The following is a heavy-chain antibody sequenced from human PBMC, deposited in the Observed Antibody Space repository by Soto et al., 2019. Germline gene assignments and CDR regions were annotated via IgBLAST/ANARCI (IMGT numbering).Heavy chain of an antibody. D-gene: IGHD6-13*01. CDR3: ARSYSSSWYLMFSYYYGMDV. CDR2: MNPNSGNT. J-gene: IGHJ6*02. CDR1: GYTFTSYD. V-gene: IGHV1-8*01. Sequence: DSVKVSCKASGYTFTSYDINWVRQATGQGLEWMGWMNPNSGNTGYAQKFQGRVTMTRNTSISTAYMELSSLRSEDTAVYYCARSYSSSWYLMFSYYYGMDVWGQGTTVTVSS.